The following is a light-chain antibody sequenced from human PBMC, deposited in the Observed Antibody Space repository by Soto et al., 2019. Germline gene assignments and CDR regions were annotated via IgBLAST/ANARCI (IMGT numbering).Light chain of an antibody. V-gene: IGLV1-51*01. Sequence: QSALTQPPSVSAAPGQKVTISCAGNRFNVASGRVSWYQQLPGTAPKLLIYDNDKRPSGIPDRFAGSKSGASAILAISGLQTGDEADYYCGSWDGSLSAGLFGGGTKLTVL. CDR1: RFNVASGR. CDR2: DND. CDR3: GSWDGSLSAGL. J-gene: IGLJ2*01.